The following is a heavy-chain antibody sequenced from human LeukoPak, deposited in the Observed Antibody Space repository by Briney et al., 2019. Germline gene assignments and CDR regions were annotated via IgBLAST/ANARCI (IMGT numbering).Heavy chain of an antibody. Sequence: PSETLSLTCTVSGGSLSSGSSYWSWIRQHPGKGLEWIGYIFYTGSTYYNPSLNSRINISVVTSKNQFSLKLSSVTAADTAVYYCARDSTRYFDLWGRGTLVTVSS. V-gene: IGHV4-31*03. CDR2: IFYTGST. CDR1: GGSLSSGSSY. J-gene: IGHJ2*01. CDR3: ARDSTRYFDL.